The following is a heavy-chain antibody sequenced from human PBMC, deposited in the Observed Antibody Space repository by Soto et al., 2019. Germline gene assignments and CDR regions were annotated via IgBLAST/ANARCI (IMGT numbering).Heavy chain of an antibody. CDR3: ARGPLNYDILTGYYYYGMDV. D-gene: IGHD3-9*01. J-gene: IGHJ6*02. Sequence: ASVKVSCKASGYTFTSYDINWVRQATGQGLEWMGWMNPNSGNTGYAQKFQGRVTMTRNTSISTAYMELSSLRSEDTAVYYCARGPLNYDILTGYYYYGMDVWGQGTTVTVSS. CDR1: GYTFTSYD. V-gene: IGHV1-8*01. CDR2: MNPNSGNT.